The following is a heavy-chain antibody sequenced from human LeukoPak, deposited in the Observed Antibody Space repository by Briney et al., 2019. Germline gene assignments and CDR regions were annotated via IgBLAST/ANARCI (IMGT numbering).Heavy chain of an antibody. V-gene: IGHV4-59*08. CDR3: ARHGYYCYGMDV. J-gene: IGHJ6*02. CDR1: GGSISIYY. Sequence: SETLSLTCTVSGGSISIYYWSWIRQPPGKGLEWIGYIYYSGSTNYNPSLKSRVTISVDTSKNQFSLKLSSVTAADTAVYYCARHGYYCYGMDVWGQGTTVTVSS. CDR2: IYYSGST.